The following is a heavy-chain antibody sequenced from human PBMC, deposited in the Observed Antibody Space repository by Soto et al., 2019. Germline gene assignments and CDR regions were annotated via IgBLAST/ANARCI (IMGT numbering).Heavy chain of an antibody. Sequence: PRLSFATSGFTFSDYAMNWVRQAPGEGLAWVSSLTGSGGSTYYADSVKGRFTISRDNSKNTLFLQLNSLRVEDTAVYYCAKGFTVNDWSQWHWGQGTLVTVSS. CDR3: AKGFTVNDWSQWH. CDR1: GFTFSDYA. J-gene: IGHJ4*02. CDR2: LTGSGGST. D-gene: IGHD2-21*01. V-gene: IGHV3-23*01.